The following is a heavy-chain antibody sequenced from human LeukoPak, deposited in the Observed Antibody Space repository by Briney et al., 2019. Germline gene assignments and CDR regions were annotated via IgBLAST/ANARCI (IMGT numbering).Heavy chain of an antibody. CDR3: ARATRAYYYDSSGYYSDY. V-gene: IGHV4-61*02. D-gene: IGHD3-22*01. CDR1: GGSISSGSYY. CDR2: IYTSGST. J-gene: IGHJ4*02. Sequence: SKTLSLTCTVSGGSISSGSYYWSWIRQPAGKGLEWIGRIYTSGSTNYNPSLKSRVTISVDTSKNQFSLKLSSVTAADTAVYYCARATRAYYYDSSGYYSDYWGQGTLVTVSS.